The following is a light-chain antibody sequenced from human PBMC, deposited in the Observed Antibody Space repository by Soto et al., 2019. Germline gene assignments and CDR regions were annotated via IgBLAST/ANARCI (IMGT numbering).Light chain of an antibody. CDR3: QQYKSYPLT. CDR2: GAS. Sequence: DIQMTQSPSSLSASVGDRVTITCRASQGIGNYLVWFQQKPGTAPKSLIYGASSLQSGVPSKFSGSGSGTDFTLTISDLQPEDFATYYCQQYKSYPLTFGPGTKVDIK. J-gene: IGKJ3*01. V-gene: IGKV1-16*02. CDR1: QGIGNY.